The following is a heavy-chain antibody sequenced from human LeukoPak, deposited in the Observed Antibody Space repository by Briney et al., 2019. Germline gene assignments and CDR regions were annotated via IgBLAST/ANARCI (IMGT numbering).Heavy chain of an antibody. J-gene: IGHJ4*02. CDR3: ARTDRQGMEIDPARIVVVPAAPSNY. Sequence: ASVKVSCKASGYTFTSYGISWVRQAPGQGLEWMGWISAYNGNTNYAQKLQGRVTMTTDTSTSTAYLELRSLRSDDTAVYYCARTDRQGMEIDPARIVVVPAAPSNYWGRGTLVTVSS. CDR1: GYTFTSYG. D-gene: IGHD2-2*01. V-gene: IGHV1-18*01. CDR2: ISAYNGNT.